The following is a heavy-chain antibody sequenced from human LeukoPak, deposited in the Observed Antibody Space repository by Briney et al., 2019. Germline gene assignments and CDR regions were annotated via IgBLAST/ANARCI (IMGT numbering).Heavy chain of an antibody. D-gene: IGHD6-13*01. CDR3: AKDQVGSSWYSTPGST. Sequence: GGSLRLSCAASGFTFSSYAMSWVRQAPGKGLEWVSAISGSGGSTYYADSVKGRYTISRDNSKNTLYLQMNSLRAEDTAVYYSAKDQVGSSWYSTPGSTWGQGTLVTVSS. J-gene: IGHJ5*02. V-gene: IGHV3-23*01. CDR2: ISGSGGST. CDR1: GFTFSSYA.